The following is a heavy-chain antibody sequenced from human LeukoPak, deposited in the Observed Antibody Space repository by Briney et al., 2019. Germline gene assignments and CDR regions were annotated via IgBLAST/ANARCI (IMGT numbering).Heavy chain of an antibody. Sequence: PSETLSLTCTVSGASISGYFWTWLRRPAGKGLQWIGRIYSTGTTDFNPSLKSRVTMSIDTSEHQFYLKLKSVTAAHTAVYFCARVGLIGSAVSYYGLDVWGQGTTVTVSS. V-gene: IGHV4-4*07. CDR1: GASISGYF. CDR2: IYSTGTT. J-gene: IGHJ6*02. D-gene: IGHD6-19*01. CDR3: ARVGLIGSAVSYYGLDV.